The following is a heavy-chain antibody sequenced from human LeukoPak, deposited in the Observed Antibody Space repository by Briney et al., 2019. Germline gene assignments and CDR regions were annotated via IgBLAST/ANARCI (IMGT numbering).Heavy chain of an antibody. V-gene: IGHV4-31*03. Sequence: SETLSLTCTVSGASVSSGTYYWTWIRQHPGKGLEWIGYFSYAGSTYYNPSLRSRVTISLDTSKNQFSLKLSSVTTADTAVYYCARDDYNTNSGFDFWGQGTLVTVSS. CDR2: FSYAGST. J-gene: IGHJ4*02. CDR3: ARDDYNTNSGFDF. CDR1: GASVSSGTYY. D-gene: IGHD4-11*01.